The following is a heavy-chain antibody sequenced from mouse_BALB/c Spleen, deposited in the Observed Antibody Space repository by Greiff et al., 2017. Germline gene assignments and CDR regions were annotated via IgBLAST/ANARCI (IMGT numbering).Heavy chain of an antibody. CDR1: GFNIKDYY. V-gene: IGHV14-1*02. Sequence: DVKLQESGAELVRPGALVKLSCKASGFNIKDYYMHWVKQRPEQGLEWIGWIDPENGNTIYDPKFQGKASITADTSSNTAYLQLSSLTSEDTAVYYCARGKGRDYAMDYWGQGTSVTVSS. CDR2: IDPENGNT. CDR3: ARGKGRDYAMDY. J-gene: IGHJ4*01. D-gene: IGHD3-3*01.